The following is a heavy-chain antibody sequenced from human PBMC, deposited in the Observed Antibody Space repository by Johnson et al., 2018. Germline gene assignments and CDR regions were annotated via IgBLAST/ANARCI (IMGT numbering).Heavy chain of an antibody. Sequence: QVQLQQWGAGLLKPSETLSLICTVYGGSFSGHYWSWIRQPPGKGLEWIGEINRGGSTNYNPSLKSRVTMSLDTSKNQFPLKVKSLTAADSAVYYCARGFHDFWSGQGYGLDVWGQGTTVTVSS. V-gene: IGHV4-34*01. CDR2: INRGGST. CDR1: GGSFSGHY. D-gene: IGHD3-3*01. CDR3: ARGFHDFWSGQGYGLDV. J-gene: IGHJ6*02.